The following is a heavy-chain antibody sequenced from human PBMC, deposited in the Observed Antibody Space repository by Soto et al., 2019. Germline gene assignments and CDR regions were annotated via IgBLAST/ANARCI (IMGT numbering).Heavy chain of an antibody. CDR2: IIPIFGTA. CDR1: GGTFSSYA. CDR3: AREATTDYYDSSGYYFYFDY. J-gene: IGHJ4*02. D-gene: IGHD3-22*01. V-gene: IGHV1-69*13. Sequence: SVKVSCKASGGTFSSYAISWVRQAPGQGLEWMGGIIPIFGTANYAQKFQGRVTITADESTSTAYMELSSLRSEDTAVYYCAREATTDYYDSSGYYFYFDYWGQGTLVTVSS.